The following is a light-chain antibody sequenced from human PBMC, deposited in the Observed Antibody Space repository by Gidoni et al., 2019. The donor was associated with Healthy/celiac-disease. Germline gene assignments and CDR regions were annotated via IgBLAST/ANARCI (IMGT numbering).Light chain of an antibody. Sequence: IVLTHSPGTLSLSPGERAPLSFRASQSVSSSYLAWYQQKPGQAPRLLIYCASSRATGIPDRFSGSGSGTDFTLTISRLEPEDFAVYYCQQYGSSPLTFGGGTKVEIK. J-gene: IGKJ4*01. CDR2: CAS. CDR3: QQYGSSPLT. V-gene: IGKV3-20*01. CDR1: QSVSSSY.